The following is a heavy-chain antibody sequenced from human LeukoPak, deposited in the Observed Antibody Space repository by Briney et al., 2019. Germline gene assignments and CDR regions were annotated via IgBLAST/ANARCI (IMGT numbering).Heavy chain of an antibody. J-gene: IGHJ4*02. V-gene: IGHV4-59*01. CDR1: GGSISSCY. CDR2: IYYSGST. D-gene: IGHD3-22*01. CDR3: ATTYYYDSSGYLFDY. Sequence: SETLSLTCTVSGGSISSCYWSWIRQPPGKGLEWIGYIYYSGSTNYNPSLKSRVTISVDTSRNQFSLKLTSVTAADTAVYYCATTYYYDSSGYLFDYWGQGTLVTVSS.